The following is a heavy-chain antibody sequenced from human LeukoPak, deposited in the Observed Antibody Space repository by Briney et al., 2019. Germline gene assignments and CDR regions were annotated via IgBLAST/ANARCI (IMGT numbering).Heavy chain of an antibody. J-gene: IGHJ5*02. CDR1: GFTFSSYE. V-gene: IGHV3-48*03. CDR2: ISDSSDTI. Sequence: GGSLRLSCAASGFTFSSYEMNWVRQAPGRGLEWVSYISDSSDTIYYADSVKGRFTISRDNAKSSLYLQMNGLRAEDTALYYCARNNWFDPWGQGTLVTVSS. CDR3: ARNNWFDP.